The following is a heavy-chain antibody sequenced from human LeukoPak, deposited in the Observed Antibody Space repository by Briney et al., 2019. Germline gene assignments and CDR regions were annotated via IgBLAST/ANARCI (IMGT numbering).Heavy chain of an antibody. CDR2: IKQDGSEK. Sequence: GGSLRLSCAASGFTFSGYWMSWVRQAPGKGLEWVANIKQDGSEKYYVDSVKGRFTISRDNAKNSLYLQMNNLRAEDTAVYFCARGYDFWYWGQGTLVTVSS. CDR3: ARGYDFWY. D-gene: IGHD3-3*01. CDR1: GFTFSGYW. V-gene: IGHV3-7*01. J-gene: IGHJ4*02.